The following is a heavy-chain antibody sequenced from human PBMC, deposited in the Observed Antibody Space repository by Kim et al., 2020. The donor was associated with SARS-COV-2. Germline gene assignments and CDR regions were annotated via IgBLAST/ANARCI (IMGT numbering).Heavy chain of an antibody. CDR3: ARGAPRFSSWYSYYFQH. CDR1: GGSFSGYY. J-gene: IGHJ1*01. D-gene: IGHD6-13*01. V-gene: IGHV4-34*01. Sequence: SETLSLTCAVYGGSFSGYYWSWIRQPPGKGLEWIGEINHSGSTNYNPSLKSRVTISADTSKNQFSLKLSSVTAADTAVYYCARGAPRFSSWYSYYFQHWGQGTLVTVSS. CDR2: INHSGST.